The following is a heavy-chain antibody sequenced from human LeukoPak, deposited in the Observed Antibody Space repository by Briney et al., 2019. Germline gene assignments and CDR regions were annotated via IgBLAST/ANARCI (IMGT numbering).Heavy chain of an antibody. J-gene: IGHJ4*02. CDR2: INPNSGGT. CDR1: GYTFTSYD. Sequence: ASVKVSCKASGYTFTSYDINWVRQATGQGLEWLGWINPNSGGTNFAQKFQGRVTMTRDTSISTAYMELSRLRSDDTAVYYCARDVGYSSSSDYWGQGTLVTVSS. V-gene: IGHV1-2*02. CDR3: ARDVGYSSSSDY. D-gene: IGHD6-6*01.